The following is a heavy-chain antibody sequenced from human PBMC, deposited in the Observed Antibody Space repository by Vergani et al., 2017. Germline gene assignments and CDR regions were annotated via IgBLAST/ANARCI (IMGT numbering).Heavy chain of an antibody. D-gene: IGHD5-24*01. Sequence: QLQLVESGGGVVQPGRSLRLSCAASGFNFNNFGIHWVRQAPGKGLEWVAVISFDGTTKYYADSVKGRFTISRDNSKNTLYLQMNSLRVEDTAVYYCGRGSDNYNWGQGTLVTVSS. CDR3: GRGSDNYN. V-gene: IGHV3-30*03. J-gene: IGHJ4*02. CDR2: ISFDGTTK. CDR1: GFNFNNFG.